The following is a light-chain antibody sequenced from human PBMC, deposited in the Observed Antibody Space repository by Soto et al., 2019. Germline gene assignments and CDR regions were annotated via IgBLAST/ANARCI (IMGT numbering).Light chain of an antibody. V-gene: IGKV3-20*01. J-gene: IGKJ1*01. CDR1: PSVTNY. Sequence: PGERATLSCRASPSVTNYLAWYQQKPGQAPRLLIYGASSRATGIPDRFSGSGSGTDFTLSISRLEPEDFAVYYCQQYSSLWTFGQGTKVDIK. CDR2: GAS. CDR3: QQYSSLWT.